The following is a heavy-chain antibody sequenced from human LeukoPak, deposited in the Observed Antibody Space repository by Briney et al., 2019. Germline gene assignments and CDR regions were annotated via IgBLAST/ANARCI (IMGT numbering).Heavy chain of an antibody. Sequence: ASVKVSCKVSGYTFTSYYMHWVRQAPGQGLEWMGIINPSGGSTSYAQEFQGRVTITRDTSASTAYMELSSLRSEDTAVYYCARGAKLWFGELLSTANWFDPWGQGTLVTVSS. CDR3: ARGAKLWFGELLSTANWFDP. CDR2: INPSGGST. V-gene: IGHV1-46*01. D-gene: IGHD3-10*01. CDR1: GYTFTSYY. J-gene: IGHJ5*02.